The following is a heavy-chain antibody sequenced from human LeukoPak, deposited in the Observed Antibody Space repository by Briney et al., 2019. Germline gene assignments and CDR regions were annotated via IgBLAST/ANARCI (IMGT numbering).Heavy chain of an antibody. CDR3: AKDSTTYQLLSLVY. Sequence: GRSLRLSCAGSGFTFNDYAMHWVRQDPGKGLEWVSGISWNSRSIGYADSVKGRFTISRDNAKTSLYLQMNSLRAEDTALYYCAKDSTTYQLLSLVYWGQGTLVTVSS. D-gene: IGHD2-2*01. CDR1: GFTFNDYA. V-gene: IGHV3-9*01. J-gene: IGHJ4*02. CDR2: ISWNSRSI.